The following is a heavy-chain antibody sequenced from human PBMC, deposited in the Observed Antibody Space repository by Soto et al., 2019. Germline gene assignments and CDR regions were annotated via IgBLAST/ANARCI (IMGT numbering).Heavy chain of an antibody. CDR1: GGSISSSSYY. D-gene: IGHD3-3*01. CDR2: IYYSGST. J-gene: IGHJ4*02. Sequence: SETLSLTCTVSGGSISSSSYYWGWIRQPPGKGLEWIGSIYYSGSTYYNPSLKSRVTISVDTSKNQFSLKLSSVTAADTAVYYCARQILEWLFVGNFDYWGQGTLVTVSS. V-gene: IGHV4-39*01. CDR3: ARQILEWLFVGNFDY.